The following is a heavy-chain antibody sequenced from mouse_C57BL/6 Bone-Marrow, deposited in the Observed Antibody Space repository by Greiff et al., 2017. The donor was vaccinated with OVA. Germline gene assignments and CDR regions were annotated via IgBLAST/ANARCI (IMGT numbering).Heavy chain of an antibody. J-gene: IGHJ4*01. V-gene: IGHV1-63*01. CDR1: GYTFTNYW. Sequence: VQLQQSGAELVRPGTSVKMSCKASGYTFTNYWIGWAKQRPGHGLEWIGDIYPGGGYTNYNETFKGKATLTADKYSSTAYMQFSSLTSEDSALYYDAGGCYGRSLWYWGQGTSGTVAS. D-gene: IGHD1-1*01. CDR3: AGGCYGRSLWY. CDR2: IYPGGGYT.